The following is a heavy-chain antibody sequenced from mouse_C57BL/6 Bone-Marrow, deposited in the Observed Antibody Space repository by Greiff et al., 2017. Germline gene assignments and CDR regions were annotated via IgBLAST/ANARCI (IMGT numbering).Heavy chain of an antibody. J-gene: IGHJ2*01. CDR1: GYTFTSYG. V-gene: IGHV1-81*01. CDR2: IYPRSGNT. CDR3: ARLGVRRYYFDY. Sequence: QVQLQQSGAELARPGASVKLSCKASGYTFTSYGISWVKQRTGQGLEGIGEIYPRSGNTYYNEKFKGKATLTADKSSSTAYMELRSLTSEDSAVXFCARLGVRRYYFDYWGQGTTLTVSS. D-gene: IGHD1-2*01.